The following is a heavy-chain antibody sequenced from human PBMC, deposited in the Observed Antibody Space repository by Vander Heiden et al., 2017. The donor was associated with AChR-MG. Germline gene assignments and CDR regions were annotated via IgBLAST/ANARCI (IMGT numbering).Heavy chain of an antibody. CDR1: GYTFSTYG. J-gene: IGHJ5*02. D-gene: IGHD2-15*01. CDR3: ARAGIWAARHNWFDP. V-gene: IGHV1-18*01. CDR2: IRGSNGNT. Sequence: QVQLEQSGAEVKKPGASVKVSCKTSGYTFSTYGITWVRQAPGQGLEWMGWIRGSNGNTEYAQNFQGRLTVTTDTSTSTAYMELRSLRSDDTAVYYCARAGIWAARHNWFDPWGQGTLVTVSS.